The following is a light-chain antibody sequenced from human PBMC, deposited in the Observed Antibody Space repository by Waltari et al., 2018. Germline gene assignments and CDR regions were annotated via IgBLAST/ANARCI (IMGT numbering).Light chain of an antibody. CDR2: DAS. CDR3: LQRADWPPIT. V-gene: IGKV3-11*01. Sequence: EVVLTQSPATLSLSPGERATLSCRASQTISTFLFWYQQKPGQAPRLLIYDASNRATVIPARFSGSGSWTDFTLTISSLEAEDSAVYYCLQRADWPPITFGQGTRLEI. J-gene: IGKJ5*01. CDR1: QTISTF.